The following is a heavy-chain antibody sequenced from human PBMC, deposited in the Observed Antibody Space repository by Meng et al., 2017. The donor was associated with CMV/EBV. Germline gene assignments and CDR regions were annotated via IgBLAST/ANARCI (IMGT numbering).Heavy chain of an antibody. V-gene: IGHV3-48*03. D-gene: IGHD6-13*01. CDR1: GFTCSSYE. Sequence: GESLKISCAASGFTCSSYEMNWVRQAPGKGLEWVSYISSSGGTIYYADSVKGRFTISRDNAKNSLYLQMNSLRAEDTAVYYCARVWQPRGMDVWSQGTTVTVSS. J-gene: IGHJ6*02. CDR3: ARVWQPRGMDV. CDR2: ISSSGGTI.